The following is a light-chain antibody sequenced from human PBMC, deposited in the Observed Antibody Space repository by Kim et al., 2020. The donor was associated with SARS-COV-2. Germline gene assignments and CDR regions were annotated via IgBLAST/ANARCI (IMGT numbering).Light chain of an antibody. CDR2: GAS. J-gene: IGKJ2*01. V-gene: IGKV3-15*01. CDR1: QSVSSN. Sequence: EIVMTQSPATLSVSPGERATLSCRASQSVSSNLAWYRQKPGQAPRLLIYGASTRATGIPARFSGSGSGTEFTLTISSLQSEDFAVYYCQQYNNWPPHTFGQGTKLEI. CDR3: QQYNNWPPHT.